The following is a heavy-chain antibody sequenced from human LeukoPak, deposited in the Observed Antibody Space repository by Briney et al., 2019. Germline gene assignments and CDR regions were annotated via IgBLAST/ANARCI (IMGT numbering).Heavy chain of an antibody. J-gene: IGHJ4*02. CDR2: INHSGST. CDR3: ARGASQMATKLYYFDY. CDR1: GGSFSGYY. Sequence: SETLSLTCAVYGGSFSGYYWSWIRQPPGKGLEWIGEINHSGSTNYNPSLKSRVTISVDTSKNQFSLKLSSVTAADTAVYYCARGASQMATKLYYFDYWGQGTLVTVSS. V-gene: IGHV4-34*01. D-gene: IGHD5-24*01.